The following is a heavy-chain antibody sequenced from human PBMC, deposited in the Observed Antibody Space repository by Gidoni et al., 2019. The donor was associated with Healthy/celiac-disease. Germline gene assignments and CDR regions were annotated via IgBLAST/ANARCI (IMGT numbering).Heavy chain of an antibody. V-gene: IGHV3-21*01. Sequence: EVQLVESGGGLVKPGGSLRLSCAASGFTFGSYSMNWVRQAPGTGLEWVSSISSSSSYLYYADSGKGRFTISRDNAKNSLYLQMNSLRAEDTAVYYCARERKSGELRPPCFDYWGQGTLVTVSS. D-gene: IGHD1-26*01. CDR3: ARERKSGELRPPCFDY. CDR1: GFTFGSYS. J-gene: IGHJ4*02. CDR2: ISSSSSYL.